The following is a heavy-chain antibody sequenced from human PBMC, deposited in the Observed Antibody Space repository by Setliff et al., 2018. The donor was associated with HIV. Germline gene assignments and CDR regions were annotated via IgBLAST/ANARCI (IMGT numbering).Heavy chain of an antibody. D-gene: IGHD6-13*01. Sequence: PGGSLRLSCVVSGFTLNHYAMHWVRQAPGKGLEWVSGIRFNGRNIAYAGSVKGRFTISRDSAKNSLYLQMNSLRSEDTAVYYCARDSSSSWYDRDYFDYWGQGTLGTVSS. CDR3: ARDSSSSWYDRDYFDY. J-gene: IGHJ4*02. CDR1: GFTLNHYA. CDR2: IRFNGRNI. V-gene: IGHV3-9*01.